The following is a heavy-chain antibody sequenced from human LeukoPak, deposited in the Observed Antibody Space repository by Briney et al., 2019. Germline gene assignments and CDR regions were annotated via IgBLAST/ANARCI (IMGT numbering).Heavy chain of an antibody. V-gene: IGHV1-18*01. D-gene: IGHD3-10*01. CDR3: ARTYYYDPFDI. Sequence: ASVKVSCKASGYTFSSYGITWVRQAPGQGLEWMGWISGYNDNTNYAQKLQGRVTMTTDTSTSTAYMELRSLRSDDTAVYYCARTYYYDPFDIWGQGTTVTVSS. CDR2: ISGYNDNT. CDR1: GYTFSSYG. J-gene: IGHJ3*02.